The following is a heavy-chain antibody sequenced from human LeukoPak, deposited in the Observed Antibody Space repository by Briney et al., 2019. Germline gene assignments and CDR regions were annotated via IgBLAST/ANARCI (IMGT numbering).Heavy chain of an antibody. D-gene: IGHD3-3*01. CDR3: ARHGGSGSFDY. J-gene: IGHJ4*02. CDR2: IYNTGTT. CDR1: GGSSGGYY. V-gene: IGHV4-59*08. Sequence: PSETLSLTCTVSGGSSGGYYWSWIRQPPGKGLEWIGIIYNTGTTNYNPSLKSRVTISVDTSKSQFSLNLRSVTAADTAVYYCARHGGSGSFDYWGQGTLVTVSS.